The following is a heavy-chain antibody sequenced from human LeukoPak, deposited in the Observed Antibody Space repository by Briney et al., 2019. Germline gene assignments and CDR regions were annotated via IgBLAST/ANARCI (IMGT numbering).Heavy chain of an antibody. Sequence: ASVKVSCKASGYTFTGYYMHWVRQAPGQGLEWMGWINPNSGGTNYAQKFQGRVTMTRDTSISTAYMELSRLRSDDTAVYYCARVRHDYGDYGYYYYYMDVWGKGTTVTVSS. CDR2: INPNSGGT. V-gene: IGHV1-2*02. CDR1: GYTFTGYY. J-gene: IGHJ6*03. D-gene: IGHD4-17*01. CDR3: ARVRHDYGDYGYYYYYMDV.